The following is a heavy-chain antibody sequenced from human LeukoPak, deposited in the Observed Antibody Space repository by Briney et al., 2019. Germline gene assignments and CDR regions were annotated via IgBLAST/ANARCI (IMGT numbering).Heavy chain of an antibody. CDR1: GFTFRSYS. J-gene: IGHJ6*03. Sequence: GSLRLPCAASGFTFRSYSMNWVRQAPGKGLEWVSYISSSSSTIYYADSVKGRFTISRDNAKNSLYLQMNSLRAEDTAVYYCARDVRFSSSSYYYMDVWGKGTTVTVSS. D-gene: IGHD6-6*01. V-gene: IGHV3-48*01. CDR3: ARDVRFSSSSYYYMDV. CDR2: ISSSSSTI.